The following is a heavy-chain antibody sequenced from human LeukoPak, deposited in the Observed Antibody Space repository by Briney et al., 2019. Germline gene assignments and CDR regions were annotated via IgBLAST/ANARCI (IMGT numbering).Heavy chain of an antibody. CDR1: GFSFRNYN. J-gene: IGHJ4*02. D-gene: IGHD6-13*01. Sequence: GGSLRLSCEAFGFSFRNYNIHWVRQAPGKGLEWVSYISISSTSIYYADSVKGRFTISRDNAKNSLYLQMNSLRVEDTAVYYCAREPPYSNSWTDFDSWGQGTLVTVSS. CDR2: ISISSTSI. CDR3: AREPPYSNSWTDFDS. V-gene: IGHV3-48*01.